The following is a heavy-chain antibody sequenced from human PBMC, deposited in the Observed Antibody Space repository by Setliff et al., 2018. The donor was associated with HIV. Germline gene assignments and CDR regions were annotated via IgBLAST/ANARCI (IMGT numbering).Heavy chain of an antibody. CDR1: GGSFSGYY. Sequence: PSETLSLTCAVYGGSFSGYYWSWIRQPPGKGLEWIGEINHSGNTNYNPSLKSRVTISIDTSKNQFSLNLSSATAADTAVYYCARGPTERYYESRGYYYFDNWGQGTQVTVSS. CDR3: ARGPTERYYESRGYYYFDN. J-gene: IGHJ4*02. CDR2: INHSGNT. D-gene: IGHD3-22*01. V-gene: IGHV4-34*01.